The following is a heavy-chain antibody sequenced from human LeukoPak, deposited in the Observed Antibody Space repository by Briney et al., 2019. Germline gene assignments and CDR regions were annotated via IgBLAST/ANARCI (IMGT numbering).Heavy chain of an antibody. V-gene: IGHV4-4*02. CDR1: GDSISSSYW. CDR3: AENGGNSDFDY. CDR2: IYHSGST. D-gene: IGHD4-23*01. Sequence: PSETLSLTCAVSGDSISSSYWWTWVRQAPGEGLEWIGEIYHSGSTNYNPSLKSRVTISVDKSKNQFSLKLSSVTAADTAVYYCAENGGNSDFDYWGQGTLVTVSS. J-gene: IGHJ4*02.